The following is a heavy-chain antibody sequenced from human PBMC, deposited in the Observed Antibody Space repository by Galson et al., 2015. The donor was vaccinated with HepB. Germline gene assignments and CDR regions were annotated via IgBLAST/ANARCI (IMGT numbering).Heavy chain of an antibody. V-gene: IGHV1-18*01. CDR2: ISTKRGNT. CDR1: GYTFNKYG. Sequence: SVKVSCKASGYTFNKYGISWVRQAPGQGLEWMGWISTKRGNTKHAQNFQGRVTMTTETSTNTAYMELRSLRSADTAVYYCARGDSIVPSLLDVWGQGTMVTVSS. J-gene: IGHJ3*01. D-gene: IGHD2-15*01. CDR3: ARGDSIVPSLLDV.